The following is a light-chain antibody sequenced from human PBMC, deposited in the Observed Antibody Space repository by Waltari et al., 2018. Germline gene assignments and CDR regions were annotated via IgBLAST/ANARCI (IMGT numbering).Light chain of an antibody. Sequence: QSALTQPASVSGSPGQSTTISCSGTDSDVGSYDFVSWYQQHPGKAPHLIIYDVSNRPSGISNRFSASKSGNTASLTISGLQAEDEADYYCSSYTTSSAPGVFGTGTRVTVL. CDR1: DSDVGSYDF. CDR3: SSYTTSSAPGV. CDR2: DVS. V-gene: IGLV2-14*03. J-gene: IGLJ1*01.